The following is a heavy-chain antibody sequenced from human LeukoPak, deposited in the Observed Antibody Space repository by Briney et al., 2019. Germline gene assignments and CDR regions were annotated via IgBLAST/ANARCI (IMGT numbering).Heavy chain of an antibody. J-gene: IGHJ4*02. CDR1: GGSFSGYY. CDR2: INHSGST. D-gene: IGHD5-24*01. Sequence: SETLSLTCAVYGGSFSGYYWSWIRQPPGKGLEWIGEINHSGSTNYNPSLKSRVTISVDTSKNQFSLKLSSVIAVDTAVYYCARGMAEMATISSYFDYWGQGTLVTVSS. V-gene: IGHV4-34*01. CDR3: ARGMAEMATISSYFDY.